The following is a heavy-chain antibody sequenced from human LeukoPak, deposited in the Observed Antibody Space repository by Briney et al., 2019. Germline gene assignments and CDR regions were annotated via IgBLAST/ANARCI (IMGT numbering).Heavy chain of an antibody. CDR2: IIPIFGTA. V-gene: IGHV1-69*13. CDR3: ARGAPRSGSYYSPFDY. Sequence: ASVKVSCKASGGTFSSYAISWVRQAPGQGLEWMGGIIPIFGTANYAQKFQGRVTITADESTSTAYMELSSLRSEDTAVYYCARGAPRSGSYYSPFDYWGQGTLVTVSS. D-gene: IGHD1-26*01. J-gene: IGHJ4*02. CDR1: GGTFSSYA.